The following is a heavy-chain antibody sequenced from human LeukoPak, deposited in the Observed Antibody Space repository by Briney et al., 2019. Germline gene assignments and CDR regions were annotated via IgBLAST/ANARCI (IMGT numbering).Heavy chain of an antibody. V-gene: IGHV4-61*08. D-gene: IGHD3-10*01. CDR2: VYNSGST. J-gene: IGHJ4*02. CDR3: VRDRELNY. Sequence: SSETLSLTCAVSGGSISSGGYSWSWVRQPPGKGLEWLGYVYNSGSTSYNPSLKSRVTISSDTSKNQFSLKLTSVTAADTAVYYCVRDRELNYWGQGTLVTVSS. CDR1: GGSISSGGYS.